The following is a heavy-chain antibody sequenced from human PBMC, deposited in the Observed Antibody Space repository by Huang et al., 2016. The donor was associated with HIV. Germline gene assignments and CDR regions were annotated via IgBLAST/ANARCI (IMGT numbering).Heavy chain of an antibody. CDR3: ARSEVLVTAVPFDH. CDR2: IYPADSAT. J-gene: IGHJ4*02. V-gene: IGHV5-51*03. Sequence: EVQLVQSEAEVKKPGESLKISCGGSGYSFTNYWSGWVRQRPGEGLEWRGVIYPADSATRYSPSFQGQVTFSADKSTRTAYLQWSSLQASDTAIYYCARSEVLVTAVPFDHWGQGTLVTVSS. CDR1: GYSFTNYW. D-gene: IGHD2-21*02.